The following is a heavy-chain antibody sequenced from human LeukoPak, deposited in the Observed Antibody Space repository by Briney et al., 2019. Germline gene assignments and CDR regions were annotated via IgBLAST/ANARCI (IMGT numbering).Heavy chain of an antibody. J-gene: IGHJ4*02. CDR1: GGSISSSNW. CDR2: INHSGST. CDR3: ASALSSGYYPTGY. Sequence: PSETLSLTCAVSGGSISSSNWWSWVRQPPGKGLEWIGEINHSGSTNYNPSLKSRVTISVDTSKNQFSLKLSSVTAADTAVYYCASALSSGYYPTGYWGQGTLVTVSS. V-gene: IGHV4-4*02. D-gene: IGHD3-22*01.